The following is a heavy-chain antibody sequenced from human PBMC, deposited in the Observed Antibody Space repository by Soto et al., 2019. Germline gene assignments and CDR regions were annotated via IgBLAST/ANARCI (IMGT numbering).Heavy chain of an antibody. D-gene: IGHD7-27*01. CDR2: ISYDGSNK. CDR1: GFTFSSYG. CDR3: AKAPAGGPLTGPGGP. V-gene: IGHV3-30*18. Sequence: GGSLRLSCAASGFTFSSYGMHWVRQAPGKGLEWVAVISYDGSNKYYADSVKGRFTISRDNSKNTLYLQMNSLRAEDTAVYYCAKAPAGGPLTGPGGPWGQGTLVTVSS. J-gene: IGHJ5*02.